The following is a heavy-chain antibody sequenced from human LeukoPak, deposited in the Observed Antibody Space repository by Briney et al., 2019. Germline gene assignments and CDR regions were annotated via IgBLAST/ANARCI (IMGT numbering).Heavy chain of an antibody. J-gene: IGHJ6*02. D-gene: IGHD3-22*01. CDR2: IKSKTDGGTT. CDR3: TTDLLWYYDSSGYSRGGPSYYYYGMDV. Sequence: PGGSLRLSCAASGFTFSNAWMSWVRQPPGKGQEWLVRIKSKTDGGTTDSAEPVKGRFTISRDDSKNTLYLQMNSLKTEDTAVYYCTTDLLWYYDSSGYSRGGPSYYYYGMDVWGQGTTVTVSS. V-gene: IGHV3-15*01. CDR1: GFTFSNAW.